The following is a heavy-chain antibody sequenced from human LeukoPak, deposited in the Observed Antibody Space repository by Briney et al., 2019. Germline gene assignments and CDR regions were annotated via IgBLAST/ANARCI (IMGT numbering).Heavy chain of an antibody. V-gene: IGHV3-30*04. CDR2: ISYDGSNE. J-gene: IGHJ4*02. Sequence: GGSLRLSCSASGFIFSPYAMHWVRQAPGKGLEWVAVISYDGSNEYYADSVKGRFTISRDNSKNTLYLQMSSLRAEDTAVYYCAKEFNRGLPDYWGQGTLVTVPS. D-gene: IGHD2-21*01. CDR1: GFIFSPYA. CDR3: AKEFNRGLPDY.